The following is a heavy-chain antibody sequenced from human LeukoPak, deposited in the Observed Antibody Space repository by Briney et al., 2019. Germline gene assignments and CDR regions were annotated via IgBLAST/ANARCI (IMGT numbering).Heavy chain of an antibody. D-gene: IGHD3-9*01. J-gene: IGHJ6*02. CDR2: FNGDGRNI. CDR1: GFTSSSYW. V-gene: IGHV3-74*01. Sequence: GGSLGLPFVASGFTSSSYWMHWVRQDPRKGLGGAPEFNGDGRNINYADSVRGRFTISRDNAKNTLYLQMNTLRVEDTAVYYCTRDLMDYDLSTGLHHYYMDVWGQGTTVTVSS. CDR3: TRDLMDYDLSTGLHHYYMDV.